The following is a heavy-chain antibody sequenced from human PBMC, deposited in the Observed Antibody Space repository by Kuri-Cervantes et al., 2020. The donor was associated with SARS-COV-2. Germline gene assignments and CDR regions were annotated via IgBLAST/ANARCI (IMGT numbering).Heavy chain of an antibody. J-gene: IGHJ3*01. CDR3: ARDDRAGHFDV. CDR1: GFTFSNFG. Sequence: GGSLRLSCAASGFTFSNFGMHWVRQAPGKGLEWVTLISYDGSDKYYADSVKGRFTISRDNAKNSLYLQMDSLSAEDTAVYYCARDDRAGHFDVWGQGTMVTVSS. CDR2: ISYDGSDK. V-gene: IGHV3-30*03. D-gene: IGHD3-10*01.